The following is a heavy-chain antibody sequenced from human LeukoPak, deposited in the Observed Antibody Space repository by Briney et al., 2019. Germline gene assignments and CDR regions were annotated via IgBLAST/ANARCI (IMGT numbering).Heavy chain of an antibody. CDR1: GFTFSSYA. CDR3: ARDLGIIGAQYYYYYYMDV. CDR2: ISYDGSNK. V-gene: IGHV3-30-3*01. D-gene: IGHD1-26*01. J-gene: IGHJ6*03. Sequence: PAGSLRLSCAASGFTFSSYAMHWFRQAPPKGREWVAGISYDGSNKYYADSVKGRFTISGDNSKNTLYLQMNSLRAEDTAVYYCARDLGIIGAQYYYYYYMDVWGKGTTVTVSS.